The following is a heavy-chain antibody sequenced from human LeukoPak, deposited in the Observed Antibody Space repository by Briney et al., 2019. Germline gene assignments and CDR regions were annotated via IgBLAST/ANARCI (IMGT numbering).Heavy chain of an antibody. Sequence: SETLSLTCTVSGGSMNQYYWSWIRQPAGKGLEWIGSIYYSGSTYYNPSLKSRVTISVDTSKNQFSLKLSSVTAADTAVYYCARHTYYDILTGYYPRFFDYWGQGTLVTVSS. CDR2: IYYSGST. CDR3: ARHTYYDILTGYYPRFFDY. CDR1: GGSMNQYY. J-gene: IGHJ4*02. V-gene: IGHV4-59*05. D-gene: IGHD3-9*01.